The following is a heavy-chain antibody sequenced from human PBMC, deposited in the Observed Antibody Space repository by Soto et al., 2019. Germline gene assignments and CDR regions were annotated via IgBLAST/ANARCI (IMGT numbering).Heavy chain of an antibody. D-gene: IGHD5-18*01. Sequence: QVQLVESGGGVVQPGRSLRLSCAASGFTFSSYAMHWVRQAPGKGLEWVAVISYDGSNKYYADSVKGRFTISRDNSKNTLYLQMNSLRAEDTAVYYCAREPSGYSYGDVAGYWGQGTLVTVSS. CDR1: GFTFSSYA. CDR2: ISYDGSNK. J-gene: IGHJ4*02. CDR3: AREPSGYSYGDVAGY. V-gene: IGHV3-30-3*01.